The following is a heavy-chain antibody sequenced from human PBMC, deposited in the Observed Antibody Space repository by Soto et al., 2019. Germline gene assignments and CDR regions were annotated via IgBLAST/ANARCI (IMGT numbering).Heavy chain of an antibody. V-gene: IGHV1-69*13. CDR2: IIPIFGTA. CDR1: GGTFSSYA. Sequence: SVKVSCKASGGTFSSYAISWVRQAPGQGLEWMGGIIPIFGTANCAQKFQGRVTITADESTSTAYMELSSLRSEDTAVYYCASSAGLRFLEWSNYYYYGMDVWGQGTTVTVSS. CDR3: ASSAGLRFLEWSNYYYYGMDV. J-gene: IGHJ6*02. D-gene: IGHD3-3*01.